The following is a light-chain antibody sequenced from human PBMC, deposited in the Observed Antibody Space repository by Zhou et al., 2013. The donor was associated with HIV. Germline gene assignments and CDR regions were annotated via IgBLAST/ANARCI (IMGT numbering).Light chain of an antibody. CDR1: QGLEYSDGNTY. CDR2: NVS. CDR3: MQGTYWPDT. J-gene: IGKJ2*01. V-gene: IGKV2-30*01. Sequence: DVVMTQSPLSLPVTLGQPASISCRSSQGLEYSDGNTYLNWFHQRPGQSPRRLIYNVSNRDSGVPNRFSGSGSGTDFTLKISRVEAEDVGVYYCMQGTYWPDTFGQGTKLEI.